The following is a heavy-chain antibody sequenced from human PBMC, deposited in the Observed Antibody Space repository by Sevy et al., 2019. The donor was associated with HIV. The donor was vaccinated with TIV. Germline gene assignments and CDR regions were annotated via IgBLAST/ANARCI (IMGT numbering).Heavy chain of an antibody. CDR3: ARHQGQLLRGYYYYYMDV. D-gene: IGHD6-13*01. J-gene: IGHJ6*03. Sequence: SETLSLTCAVSGGSINSSTFSWGWIRQSPGKGLEWIGSFYYSGSTYYNPYLKSRGTISVDTSKNQFSLQLYSVTAADTAVYYCARHQGQLLRGYYYYYMDVWGKGTTVTVSS. V-gene: IGHV4-39*01. CDR2: FYYSGST. CDR1: GGSINSSTFS.